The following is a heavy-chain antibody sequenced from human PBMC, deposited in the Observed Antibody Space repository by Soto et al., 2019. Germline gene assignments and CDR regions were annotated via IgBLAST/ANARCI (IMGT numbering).Heavy chain of an antibody. D-gene: IGHD3-10*02. CDR1: GGSTICSNFY. CDR3: ARHVRGAVTMNWFDP. Sequence: AETLSLTCTVSGGSTICSNFYWGWIRQPPGKGLEWIGSVEYGGSTYDNPSLKSRVTLSADTSKNQFSLKLTSVTAADTAIYYCARHVRGAVTMNWFDPWGHGTLVTVSS. V-gene: IGHV4-39*01. CDR2: VEYGGST. J-gene: IGHJ5*02.